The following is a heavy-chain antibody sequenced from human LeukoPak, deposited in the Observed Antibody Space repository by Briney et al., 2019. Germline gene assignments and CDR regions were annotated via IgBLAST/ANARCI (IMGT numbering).Heavy chain of an antibody. CDR2: ISYDGSNK. CDR3: AKGKVYGDSTGPYYFDY. D-gene: IGHD4-17*01. V-gene: IGHV3-30*18. Sequence: PGGSLRLSCAASGFTFSTYGIHWVRQAPGEGLEWVTVISYDGSNKYYADSVKGRFTVSRDNSKNTLYLQINSLRAEDTAVYYCAKGKVYGDSTGPYYFDYWGQGTLVTVSS. J-gene: IGHJ4*02. CDR1: GFTFSTYG.